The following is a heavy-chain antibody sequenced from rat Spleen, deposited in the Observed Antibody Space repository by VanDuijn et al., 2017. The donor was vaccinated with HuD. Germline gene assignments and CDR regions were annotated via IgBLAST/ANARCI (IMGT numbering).Heavy chain of an antibody. J-gene: IGHJ3*01. Sequence: QVQLKESGPGLVQPSQTLSLTCTVSGFSLSTYAVIWVRQPPGKGLEWIAAVSSGGDTYYNSEFRSRLSISRDTSKSQVFLKMNSLQTEDTAMYFCAGHWEGNWFAYWGQGTLVTVSS. CDR3: AGHWEGNWFAY. CDR1: GFSLSTYA. CDR2: VSSGGDT. V-gene: IGHV2-6*01. D-gene: IGHD5-1*01.